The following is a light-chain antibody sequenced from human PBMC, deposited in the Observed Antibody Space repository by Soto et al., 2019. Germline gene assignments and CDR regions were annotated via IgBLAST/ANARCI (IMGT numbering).Light chain of an antibody. CDR1: ESVNNN. J-gene: IGKJ4*01. Sequence: EIVMTQSPATLSVSPGERATLSCRASESVNNNLAWYQQKPGQPPRLLIYLASIRATGIPARFSGSGSGTEFTLTISSLQSEDFALYYCQHYNKWPLSFGGGTKAEL. CDR2: LAS. V-gene: IGKV3D-15*01. CDR3: QHYNKWPLS.